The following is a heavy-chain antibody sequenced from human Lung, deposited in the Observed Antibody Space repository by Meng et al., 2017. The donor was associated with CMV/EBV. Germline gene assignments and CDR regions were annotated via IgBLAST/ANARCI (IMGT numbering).Heavy chain of an antibody. CDR1: VGTFSNYI. V-gene: IGHV1-69*02. J-gene: IGHJ6*02. CDR3: AIGAAPAATKWYYYYGMDV. D-gene: IGHD2-2*01. Sequence: SSXXVSRMASVGTFSNYIISWVRQAPGQGLAWMGRIVPILGMANYAQIFQGRVTITADKSTSTAYMELSRLRFEDTAVYYCAIGAAPAATKWYYYYGMDVXGQGTKVSVSS. CDR2: IVPILGMA.